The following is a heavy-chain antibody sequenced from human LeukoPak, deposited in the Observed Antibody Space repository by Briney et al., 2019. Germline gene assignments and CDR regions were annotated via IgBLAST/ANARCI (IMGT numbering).Heavy chain of an antibody. J-gene: IGHJ6*03. Sequence: ASVKVSCKASGYTFTGYYMHWVRQAPGQGLEWMGWINPNSGGTNYAQKFQGRVTMTRDTSISTAYMELSRLRSDDTAVYYCARDGERCSSTSCYNDYYYYYMDVWGKGTTVTVSS. CDR3: ARDGERCSSTSCYNDYYYYYMDV. D-gene: IGHD2-2*02. V-gene: IGHV1-2*02. CDR1: GYTFTGYY. CDR2: INPNSGGT.